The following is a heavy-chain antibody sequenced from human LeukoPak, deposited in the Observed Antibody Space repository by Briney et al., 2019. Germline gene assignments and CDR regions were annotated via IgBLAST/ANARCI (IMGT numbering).Heavy chain of an antibody. CDR1: GFTFSSIA. Sequence: PGGSLRLSCAASGFTFSSIAMTWVRQAPGKGLEWVSTIRSNGDTAYNADSVRGRFAISRDDSKNALFLQMNSLRLEDTAIYYCAKGQELDDGVFDSWGQGTRVTVSS. D-gene: IGHD1-1*01. CDR3: AKGQELDDGVFDS. V-gene: IGHV3-23*01. J-gene: IGHJ4*02. CDR2: IRSNGDTA.